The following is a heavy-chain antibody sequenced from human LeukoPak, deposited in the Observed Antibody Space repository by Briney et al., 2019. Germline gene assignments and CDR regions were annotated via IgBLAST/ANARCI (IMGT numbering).Heavy chain of an antibody. Sequence: SETLSLTCTVSGGSISSYYWSWIRQPPGKGLEWIGYIYYSGSTNYNPSLKSRATISVGTSKNQFSLKLSSVTAADTAVYYCTREQDSSGYYLDYWGQGTLVTVSS. J-gene: IGHJ4*02. V-gene: IGHV4-59*01. CDR1: GGSISSYY. D-gene: IGHD3-22*01. CDR3: TREQDSSGYYLDY. CDR2: IYYSGST.